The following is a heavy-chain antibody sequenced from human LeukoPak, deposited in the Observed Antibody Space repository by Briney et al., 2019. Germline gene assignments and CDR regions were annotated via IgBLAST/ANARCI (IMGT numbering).Heavy chain of an antibody. CDR3: ARARPSMWIDY. CDR2: ISSSGSTI. J-gene: IGHJ4*02. Sequence: PGGSLRLSCAASGFTFSSYEINWVRQAPGKGLEWVSYISSSGSTIYYADSVKGRFTISRDSSKNTLYLQMNSLRPEDTAVYYCARARPSMWIDYWGQGTLVTVSS. V-gene: IGHV3-48*03. D-gene: IGHD5-12*01. CDR1: GFTFSSYE.